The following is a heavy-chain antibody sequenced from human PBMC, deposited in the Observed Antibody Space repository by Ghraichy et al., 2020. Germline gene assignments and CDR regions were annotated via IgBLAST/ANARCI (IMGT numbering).Heavy chain of an antibody. CDR3: ARGPRFLEWLTRYYYYGMDV. V-gene: IGHV4-34*01. D-gene: IGHD3-3*01. J-gene: IGHJ6*02. Sequence: SQTLSLTCAVYGGSFSGYYWSWIRQPPGKGLEWIGEINHSGSTNYNPSLKSRVTISVDTSKNQFSLKLSSVTAADTAVYYCARGPRFLEWLTRYYYYGMDVWGQGTTVTVSS. CDR1: GGSFSGYY. CDR2: INHSGST.